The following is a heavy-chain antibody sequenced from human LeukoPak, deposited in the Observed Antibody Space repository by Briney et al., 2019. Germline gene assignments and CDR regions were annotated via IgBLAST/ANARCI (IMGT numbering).Heavy chain of an antibody. D-gene: IGHD3-3*01. CDR1: GFTFSSYA. J-gene: IGHJ6*03. Sequence: GGSLRLSCAASGFTFSSYAMSWVRQAPGKGLEWVANIKQDGSEKYYVDSVKGRFTISRDNAKNSLYLQMNSLRAEDTAVYYCARGLEWLPYYYYYYYMDVWGKGTTVTVSS. CDR3: ARGLEWLPYYYYYYYMDV. CDR2: IKQDGSEK. V-gene: IGHV3-7*01.